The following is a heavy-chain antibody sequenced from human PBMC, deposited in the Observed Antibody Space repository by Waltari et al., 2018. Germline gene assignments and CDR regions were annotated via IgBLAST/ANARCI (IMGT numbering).Heavy chain of an antibody. D-gene: IGHD5-18*01. CDR1: GGSFSGYT. CDR3: ARGRRWLQLSD. Sequence: QVQLQQWGAGLLTPSETLSLICAVYGGSFSGYTWMWIRQSPGKGLEWIGEISHSGGTNYNPSLKSRINISVDMSKNQFSLKLKSVTAADTAVYYCARGRRWLQLSDWGQGTPVTVSS. V-gene: IGHV4-34*01. J-gene: IGHJ4*02. CDR2: ISHSGGT.